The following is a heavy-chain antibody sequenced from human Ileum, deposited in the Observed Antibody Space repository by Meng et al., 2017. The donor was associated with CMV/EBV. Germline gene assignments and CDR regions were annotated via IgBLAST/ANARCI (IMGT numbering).Heavy chain of an antibody. Sequence: AYGITFSNCGMQWVRQAPGKGLEAVAIISYDGNKKYYAESVKGRFTISRDNSNNTLYLQMNSLRAEDTAVYYCAKGEWYSGSYMDSWGQGTLVTVSS. V-gene: IGHV3-30*18. CDR1: GITFSNCG. J-gene: IGHJ4*02. CDR2: ISYDGNKK. D-gene: IGHD1-26*01. CDR3: AKGEWYSGSYMDS.